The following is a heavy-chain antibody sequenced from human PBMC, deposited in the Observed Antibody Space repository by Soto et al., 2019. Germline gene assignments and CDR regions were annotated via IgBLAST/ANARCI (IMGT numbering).Heavy chain of an antibody. CDR3: VRVVAIPGYPDN. CDR2: IVPTVDTS. V-gene: IGHV1-69*12. CDR1: GATFSSYA. J-gene: IGHJ4*02. Sequence: QVQLVQSGAEVRQPASSVKVSCKTSGATFSSYAITWVRQAPGQGLEWMGGIVPTVDTSTYAQKFQGRVTXXAXXITSAVYSELSSLRSDDTAVYYCVRVVAIPGYPDNWGQGTLVTVSS. D-gene: IGHD5-12*01.